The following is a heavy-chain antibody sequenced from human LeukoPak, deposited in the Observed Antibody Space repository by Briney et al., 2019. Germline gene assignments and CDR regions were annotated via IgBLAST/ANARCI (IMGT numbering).Heavy chain of an antibody. J-gene: IGHJ4*02. V-gene: IGHV4-59*08. CDR1: GGSISTYY. D-gene: IGHD1-26*01. CDR3: SRQERWERPMFFDY. CDR2: IHYSGYT. Sequence: SETLSLTCTFSGGSISTYYWSWIRQPPGKGLEWIGYIHYSGYTNYNPSLKSRVTISIDTSKNQFSLKLSSVTAADTAVYYCSRQERWERPMFFDYWGQGTLVTVSS.